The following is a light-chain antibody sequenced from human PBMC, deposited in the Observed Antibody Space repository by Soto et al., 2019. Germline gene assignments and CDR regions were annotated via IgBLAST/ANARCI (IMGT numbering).Light chain of an antibody. J-gene: IGKJ2*01. CDR1: QSIFNW. V-gene: IGKV1-5*01. Sequence: DIQMTQSPSTLSAYVGDRVTITCRASQSIFNWLAWYQQKPGKAPNLLIYDASSLQGGVPARFSGSGSGTEFTLTISSLQPDDYETYYCHQYKSATFGQGTKLEI. CDR2: DAS. CDR3: HQYKSAT.